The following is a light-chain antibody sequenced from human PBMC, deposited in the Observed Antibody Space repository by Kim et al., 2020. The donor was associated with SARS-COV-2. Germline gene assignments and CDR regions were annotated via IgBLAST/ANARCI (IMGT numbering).Light chain of an antibody. CDR2: GKN. Sequence: SSELTQDPAVSVALGQTVRITCQGDSLRDYDASWYQKKPGQAPVLGLYGKNNRPSGIPDRFSGSRSGDTSSLTITGAQAEDEADYYCNFRASRGSSLVVFGGGTQLTVL. J-gene: IGLJ3*02. CDR1: SLRDYD. V-gene: IGLV3-19*01. CDR3: NFRASRGSSLVV.